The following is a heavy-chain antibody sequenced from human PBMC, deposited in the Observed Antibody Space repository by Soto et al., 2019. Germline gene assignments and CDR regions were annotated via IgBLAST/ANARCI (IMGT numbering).Heavy chain of an antibody. V-gene: IGHV3-48*03. D-gene: IGHD4-17*01. CDR2: INSGGTSI. J-gene: IGHJ4*02. CDR1: GFTVTNYE. Sequence: PGGSLRLSCAASGFTVTNYEISWVRQAPGKGLEWVSYINSGGTSIKYADSVKGRFTISRDNARNSLYLQMNSLRDEDTAVYYCARANYGDAFDFWGQGALVTVSS. CDR3: ARANYGDAFDF.